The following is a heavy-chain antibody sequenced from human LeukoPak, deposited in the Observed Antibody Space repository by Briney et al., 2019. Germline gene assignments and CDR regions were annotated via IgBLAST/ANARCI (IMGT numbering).Heavy chain of an antibody. CDR2: IIPILGIA. J-gene: IGHJ4*02. Sequence: SVKVSCKASGGTFISYAISWVRQAPGQGLEWMGRIIPILGIANYAQKFQGRVTITADKSTSTAYMELSSLRSEDTAVYYCARGRSGYSYGYLDYWGQGTLVTVSS. V-gene: IGHV1-69*04. D-gene: IGHD5-18*01. CDR1: GGTFISYA. CDR3: ARGRSGYSYGYLDY.